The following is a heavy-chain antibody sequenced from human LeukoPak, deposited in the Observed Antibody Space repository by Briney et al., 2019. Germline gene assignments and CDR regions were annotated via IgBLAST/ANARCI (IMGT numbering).Heavy chain of an antibody. CDR1: GFTLSTYW. Sequence: GGSLRLSCAASGFTLSTYWMSWVRQAPGQGLEWDSYISSSSSTKYYADSVKGRFTISRDNTKHTLYLHMISFRAEDAASYSCARTRLYIYGYWALGYWGQGTLVTVSS. D-gene: IGHD5-18*01. CDR2: ISSSSSTK. V-gene: IGHV3-48*01. J-gene: IGHJ4*02. CDR3: ARTRLYIYGYWALGY.